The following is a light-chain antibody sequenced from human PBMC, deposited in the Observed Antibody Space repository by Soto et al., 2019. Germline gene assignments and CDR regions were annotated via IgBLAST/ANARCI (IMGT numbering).Light chain of an antibody. V-gene: IGKV1-6*01. CDR3: LQDYNYPLT. Sequence: AIQMTQFPSSLSASVGDRVTITCRASQDIRSDLGWYQQRPGKAPKLLIYATSSLQSGVPSKFSGSGSGTDFTLTISSLQPEDFATYDCLQDYNYPLTVGGGTKVALK. CDR2: ATS. J-gene: IGKJ4*01. CDR1: QDIRSD.